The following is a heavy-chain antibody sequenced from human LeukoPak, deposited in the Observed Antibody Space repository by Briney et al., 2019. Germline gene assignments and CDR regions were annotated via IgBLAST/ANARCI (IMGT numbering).Heavy chain of an antibody. CDR1: GFTVSSNY. CDR2: IYSGGST. J-gene: IGHJ4*02. V-gene: IGHV3-66*01. Sequence: GGSLRLSCAASGFTVSSNYMSWVRQAPGKGLEWVSVIYSGGSTYYADSVKGRFTISRDNSKNTLYLQMNSLRAEDTAVYYCAKDHIRFRELPDYWGQGTLVTVSS. CDR3: AKDHIRFRELPDY. D-gene: IGHD1-26*01.